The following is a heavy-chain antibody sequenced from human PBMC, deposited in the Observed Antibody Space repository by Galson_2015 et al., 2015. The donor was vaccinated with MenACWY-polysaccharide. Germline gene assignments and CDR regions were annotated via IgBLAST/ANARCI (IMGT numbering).Heavy chain of an antibody. V-gene: IGHV2-70*01. CDR2: IGWDDDK. CDR3: ARSWGEPPGDFDY. CDR1: GVSLSISRMS. Sequence: PALVEPTQTLTLTCTFSGVSLSISRMSVSWIRQPPGKALEWLALIGWDDDKYYSTSLKTRLTISKDTSKNQVVLTMTNMDPVDTATYYCARSWGEPPGDFDYWGQGTLVTVSS. J-gene: IGHJ4*02. D-gene: IGHD3-16*01.